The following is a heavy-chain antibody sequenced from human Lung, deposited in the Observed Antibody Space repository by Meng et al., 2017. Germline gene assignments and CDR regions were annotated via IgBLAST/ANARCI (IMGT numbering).Heavy chain of an antibody. CDR2: IDHNGDT. J-gene: IGHJ4*02. D-gene: IGHD3-10*01. V-gene: IGHV4-59*07. CDR1: DDSIRSYW. Sequence: PGVVPGLVKLSDTRSLSGNVSDDSIRSYWWHWLRQTPGKGLEWIGFIDHNGDTHYHPSLKTRVTISLDTSKNQFSLKLVSVTAADSDVYYCARGRRVIHHYYFDNWGQGTLVTASS. CDR3: ARGRRVIHHYYFDN.